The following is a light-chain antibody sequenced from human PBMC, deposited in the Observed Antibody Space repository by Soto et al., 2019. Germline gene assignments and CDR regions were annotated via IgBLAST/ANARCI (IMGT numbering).Light chain of an antibody. V-gene: IGKV1-39*01. J-gene: IGKJ4*01. Sequence: IQMTQSPSSLSASVGDRVNITCRASQSISRFLNWYQQKPGKAPKLLMYAASSLQSGVPSRFSGSGSGTDFTLTISSLQREDFATYSCQQSFSTPPTFGGGTKVEIK. CDR3: QQSFSTPPT. CDR1: QSISRF. CDR2: AAS.